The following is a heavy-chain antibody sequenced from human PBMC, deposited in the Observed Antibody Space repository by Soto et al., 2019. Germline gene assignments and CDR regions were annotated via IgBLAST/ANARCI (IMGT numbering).Heavy chain of an antibody. D-gene: IGHD1-1*01. Sequence: ESLKISCKVSGYGFFGYWIGWVRQMPGKGLEWMGIIYPDDSDTRYSPPFQGHVTISADKSISTAYLQWSSLKDSDTAMYFCVGQQKLPWVNYWRQGTQLTVSS. J-gene: IGHJ4*02. CDR1: GYGFFGYW. CDR2: IYPDDSDT. CDR3: VGQQKLPWVNY. V-gene: IGHV5-51*01.